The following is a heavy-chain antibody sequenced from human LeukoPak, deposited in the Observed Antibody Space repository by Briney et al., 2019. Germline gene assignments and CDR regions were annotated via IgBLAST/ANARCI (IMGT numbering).Heavy chain of an antibody. V-gene: IGHV4-59*08. J-gene: IGHJ4*02. CDR2: VFSSGST. CDR3: ARHYYGSGSYSYYFDY. Sequence: PSETLSLTCTVSGGSIRNYYWSWIRQPPGKGLEWIGFVFSSGSTNYNPSLKGRVTISLDTSTNQFSLQLSSVTAADTAVYYCARHYYGSGSYSYYFDYWGQGTLVTVSS. CDR1: GGSIRNYY. D-gene: IGHD3-10*01.